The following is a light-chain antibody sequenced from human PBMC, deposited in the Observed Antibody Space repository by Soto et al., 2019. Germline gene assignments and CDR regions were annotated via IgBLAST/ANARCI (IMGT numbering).Light chain of an antibody. CDR3: SAWDDSLSAVV. Sequence: QSVLTQPPSASGTPGQGVTISCSGSSSNVGSNTVNWYQQLPGTAPKLLIYSNSQRPSGVPDRFSGSKSGTSASLAISGLQSEDEADYYCSAWDDSLSAVVFGGGTKLTVL. CDR2: SNS. J-gene: IGLJ2*01. CDR1: SSNVGSNT. V-gene: IGLV1-44*01.